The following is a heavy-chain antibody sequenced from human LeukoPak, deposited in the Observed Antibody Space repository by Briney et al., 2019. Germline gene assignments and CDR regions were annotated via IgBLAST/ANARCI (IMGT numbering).Heavy chain of an antibody. D-gene: IGHD1-1*01. J-gene: IGHJ6*03. V-gene: IGHV1-69*06. CDR2: IIPIFGTA. Sequence: ASVKVSCKASGGTFSSYAISWVRQAPGQGLEWMGGIIPIFGTANYAQKFQGRVTITADKSTSTAYMELSSLRSEDTAVYYCATVTTLYYYYYYMDVWGKGTTVTVSS. CDR1: GGTFSSYA. CDR3: ATVTTLYYYYYYMDV.